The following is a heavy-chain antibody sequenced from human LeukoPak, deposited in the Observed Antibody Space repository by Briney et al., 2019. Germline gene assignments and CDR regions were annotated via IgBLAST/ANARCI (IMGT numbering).Heavy chain of an antibody. CDR3: TSSTKNYDFWSGPLNYYYYGMDV. V-gene: IGHV3-49*03. J-gene: IGHJ6*02. D-gene: IGHD3-3*01. CDR2: IRSKAYGGTT. CDR1: GFTFGDYA. Sequence: PGRSLRLSCTASGFTFGDYAMSWFRQAPGKGLEWVGFIRSKAYGGTTEYAASVKGRFTISRDDSKSIAYLQMNSLKTEDTAVYYCTSSTKNYDFWSGPLNYYYYGMDVWGQGTTVTVSS.